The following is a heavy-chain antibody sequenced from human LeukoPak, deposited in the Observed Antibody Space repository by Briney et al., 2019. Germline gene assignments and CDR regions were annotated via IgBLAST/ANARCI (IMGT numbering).Heavy chain of an antibody. CDR1: GFTFTSYT. J-gene: IGHJ4*02. V-gene: IGHV3-21*01. CDR3: ARGAAGIVVVAPDY. D-gene: IGHD2-15*01. Sequence: GGSLRLSCAASGFTFTSYTMHWVRQAPGKGLEWVSSISSSSSYIYYADSVKGRFTISRDNAKNSLYLQMNSLRAEDTAVYYCARGAAGIVVVAPDYWGQGTLVTVSS. CDR2: ISSSSSYI.